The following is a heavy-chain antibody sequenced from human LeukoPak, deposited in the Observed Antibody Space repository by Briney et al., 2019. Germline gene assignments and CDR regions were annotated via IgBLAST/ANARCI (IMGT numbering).Heavy chain of an antibody. J-gene: IGHJ4*02. V-gene: IGHV1-2*06. CDR2: INPNSGGT. Sequence: ASVKVSCKASGYTFTGYYMHWVRQAPGQGLEWMGRINPNSGGTNYAHKFQGRVTMTRDTSISTAYMELSRLRSDDTAVYYCARVDIGIVVVTSFDYWGQGTLVTVSS. CDR3: ARVDIGIVVVTSFDY. D-gene: IGHD3-22*01. CDR1: GYTFTGYY.